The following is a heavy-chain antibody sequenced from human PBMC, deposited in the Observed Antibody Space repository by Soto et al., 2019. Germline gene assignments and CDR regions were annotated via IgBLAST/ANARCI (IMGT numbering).Heavy chain of an antibody. CDR2: MNAGNGNT. J-gene: IGHJ4*02. CDR1: GYTFTSYA. CDR3: ARGASLWFGDHFDY. Sequence: QVQLVQSGAEVKKPGASVKVSCKASGYTFTSYAMHWVRQAPGQRLEWMGWMNAGNGNTKYSQKFQGRVTITRDTSASTAYMELSSLRSEDTAVYYCARGASLWFGDHFDYWGQGTLVTVSS. V-gene: IGHV1-3*01. D-gene: IGHD3-10*01.